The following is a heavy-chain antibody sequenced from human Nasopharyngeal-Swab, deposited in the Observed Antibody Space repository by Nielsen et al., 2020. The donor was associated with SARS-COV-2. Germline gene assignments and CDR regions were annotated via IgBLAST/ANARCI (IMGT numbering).Heavy chain of an antibody. CDR3: ARRAARDGYNYEVDP. V-gene: IGHV5-51*01. Sequence: KVSCKGSGYIFTNYWIAWVRQMPGRGLEWMGIIYPGDSDIRYSPSFQGHVTISADKSINTAYLQWRSLRASDTAMYFCARRAARDGYNYEVDPWGQGTLVTVSS. CDR1: GYIFTNYW. CDR2: IYPGDSDI. D-gene: IGHD5-24*01. J-gene: IGHJ5*02.